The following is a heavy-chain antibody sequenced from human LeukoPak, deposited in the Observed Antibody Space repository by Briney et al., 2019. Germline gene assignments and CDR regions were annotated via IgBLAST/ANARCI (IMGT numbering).Heavy chain of an antibody. V-gene: IGHV3-48*01. CDR1: EFTFSDYA. D-gene: IGHD6-13*01. Sequence: GGSLRLSCAASEFTFSDYAMNWVRQAPGKGLEWFSFINSNSKTIYYADSVKGRFTISRDNAKNSLYLQMNSLRAEDTGVYYCARDTWYSNSLLHAFAIWGQGTVVTVSS. J-gene: IGHJ3*02. CDR2: INSNSKTI. CDR3: ARDTWYSNSLLHAFAI.